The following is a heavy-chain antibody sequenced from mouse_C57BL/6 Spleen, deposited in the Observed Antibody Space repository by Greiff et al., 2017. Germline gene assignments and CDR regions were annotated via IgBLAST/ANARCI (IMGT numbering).Heavy chain of an antibody. CDR2: IRLKSDNYAT. V-gene: IGHV6-3*01. CDR1: GFTFSNYW. CDR3: TGGVTTAVDY. Sequence: EVKVIESGGGLVQPGGSMKLSCVASGFTFSNYWMNWVRQSPEKGLEWVAQIRLKSDNYATHYAESVKGRFTISRDDSKISVYLQINNLSAEDTGIYYCTGGVTTAVDYWGQGTTLTVSS. J-gene: IGHJ2*01. D-gene: IGHD2-12*01.